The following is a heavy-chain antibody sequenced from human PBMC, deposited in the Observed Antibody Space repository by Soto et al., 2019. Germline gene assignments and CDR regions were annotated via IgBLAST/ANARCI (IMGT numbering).Heavy chain of an antibody. D-gene: IGHD3-3*01. CDR1: GGSISSSSYY. Sequence: PSETLSLTCTVSGGSISSSSYYWGWIRQPPGKGLEWIGSIYYSGSTYYNPSLKSRVTISVDTSRNQFSLKLSSVTAADTAVYYFARPIGWLRFLEGHAFDIWGQGTMVTVSS. V-gene: IGHV4-39*01. J-gene: IGHJ3*02. CDR3: ARPIGWLRFLEGHAFDI. CDR2: IYYSGST.